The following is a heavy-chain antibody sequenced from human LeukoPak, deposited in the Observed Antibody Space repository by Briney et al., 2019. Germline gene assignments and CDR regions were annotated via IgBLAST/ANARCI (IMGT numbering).Heavy chain of an antibody. D-gene: IGHD3-3*01. CDR3: AKDIWGDYYNAFDI. V-gene: IGHV3-23*01. CDR1: GFTFGDYA. Sequence: GGSLRLSCTASGFTFGDYAMSWVRKAPGKGLEWVSGISGSGGTTYYADSVKGRFTISRDNSKNTLYLQMNSLRAEDTAVYYCAKDIWGDYYNAFDIWGQGTMVTVSS. J-gene: IGHJ3*02. CDR2: ISGSGGTT.